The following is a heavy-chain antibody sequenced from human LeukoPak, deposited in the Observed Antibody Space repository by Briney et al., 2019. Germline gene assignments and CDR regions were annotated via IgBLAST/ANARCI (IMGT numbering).Heavy chain of an antibody. CDR2: ISSSSSYI. CDR3: ARDAYYYDSSGYYSGVYFDY. Sequence: PGGSLRLSCAASGFTFSSYSMNWVRQAPGKGLEWVSSISSSSSYIYYADSVKGRFTISRDNAKNSLYLQMNSLRAEDTAVYYCARDAYYYDSSGYYSGVYFDYWGQGTLVTVSS. D-gene: IGHD3-22*01. J-gene: IGHJ4*02. V-gene: IGHV3-21*01. CDR1: GFTFSSYS.